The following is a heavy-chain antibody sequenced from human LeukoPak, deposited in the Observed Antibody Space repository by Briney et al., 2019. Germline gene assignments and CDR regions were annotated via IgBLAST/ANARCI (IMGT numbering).Heavy chain of an antibody. CDR1: GYTFSTYY. J-gene: IGHJ4*02. V-gene: IGHV1-46*01. CDR3: ARDSGERGSGSYLIAY. D-gene: IGHD3-10*01. Sequence: ASVKVSCKASGYTFSTYYMHWVRQAPGQGLEWMGIINPSGTDSNYAQKFQGRVTMTRDMSTSTVNMELSILRSEDTAVYYCARDSGERGSGSYLIAYWGQGTLVTVSS. CDR2: INPSGTDS.